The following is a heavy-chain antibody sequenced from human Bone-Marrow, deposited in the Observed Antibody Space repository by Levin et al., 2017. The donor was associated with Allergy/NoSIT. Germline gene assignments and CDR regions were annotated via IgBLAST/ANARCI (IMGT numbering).Heavy chain of an antibody. CDR2: TKNKADSYTA. V-gene: IGHV3-72*01. D-gene: IGHD2-2*01. CDR1: GFIFRDYY. CDR3: AREGSNPGPDFEY. Sequence: PGESLKISCAASGFIFRDYYINWVRQAPGKGLEWVGRTKNKADSYTAEYAASVKGRFIISRDESKNSISLQMNSLKTEDTAVYYCAREGSNPGPDFEYWGRGTPVTVSS. J-gene: IGHJ4*02.